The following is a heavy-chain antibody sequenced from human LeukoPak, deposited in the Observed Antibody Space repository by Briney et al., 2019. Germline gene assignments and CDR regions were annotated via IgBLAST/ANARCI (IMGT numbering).Heavy chain of an antibody. D-gene: IGHD2-15*01. CDR1: GFTFSNYG. CDR2: ISGGGDST. J-gene: IGHJ6*02. Sequence: GESLKISCAASGFTFSNYGMSWVRQAPGKGLEWVSAISGGGDSTYYADSVKGRFTISRDNSKNTLYLQVSSLRAEDTAVFYCAKGGSVRGYGMVVWGQGTTVTVSS. CDR3: AKGGSVRGYGMVV. V-gene: IGHV3-23*01.